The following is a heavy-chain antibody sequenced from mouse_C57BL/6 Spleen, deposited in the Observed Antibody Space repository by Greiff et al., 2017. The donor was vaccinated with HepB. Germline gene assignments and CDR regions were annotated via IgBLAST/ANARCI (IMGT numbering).Heavy chain of an antibody. Sequence: QVQLKESGAELVRPGASVKLSCKASGYTFTDYYINWVKQRPGQGLEWIARIYPGSGNTYYNEKFKGKATLTAEKSSSTAYMQLSSLTSEDSAVYFCAREGYGSRHFDYWGQGTTLTVSS. V-gene: IGHV1-76*01. D-gene: IGHD1-1*01. J-gene: IGHJ2*01. CDR3: AREGYGSRHFDY. CDR1: GYTFTDYY. CDR2: IYPGSGNT.